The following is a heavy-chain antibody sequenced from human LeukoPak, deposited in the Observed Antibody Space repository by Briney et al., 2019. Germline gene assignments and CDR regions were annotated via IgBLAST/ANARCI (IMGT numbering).Heavy chain of an antibody. CDR1: GFTFSSYA. D-gene: IGHD4-23*01. J-gene: IGHJ4*02. Sequence: GGSLRLSCAASGFTFSSYAMHWVRQAPSKGLEWVAVISYDGSNKYYADSVKGRFTISRDNSKNTLYLQMNSLRAEDTAVYYCAREGDYGGNPLDYWGQGTLVTVSS. CDR3: AREGDYGGNPLDY. V-gene: IGHV3-30-3*01. CDR2: ISYDGSNK.